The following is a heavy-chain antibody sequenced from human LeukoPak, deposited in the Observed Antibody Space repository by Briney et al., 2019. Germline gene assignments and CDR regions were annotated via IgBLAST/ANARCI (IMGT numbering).Heavy chain of an antibody. CDR2: TYYRPKWYN. CDR3: ARERDGYSSSWYRPNYYYYYMDV. Sequence: SQTLSLTCAISGDSVSSNSAAWNWIRQSPSRGLEWLGRTYYRPKWYNDYAVSVKSRITINPDTSKNQFSLQLNSVTPEDTAVYYCARERDGYSSSWYRPNYYYYYMDVWGKGTTVTISS. D-gene: IGHD6-13*01. V-gene: IGHV6-1*01. J-gene: IGHJ6*03. CDR1: GDSVSSNSAA.